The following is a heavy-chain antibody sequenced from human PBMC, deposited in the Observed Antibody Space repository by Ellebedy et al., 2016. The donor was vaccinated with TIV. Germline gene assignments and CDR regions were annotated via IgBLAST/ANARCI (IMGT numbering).Heavy chain of an antibody. D-gene: IGHD2-2*01. Sequence: MPSETLSLTCTVSGGSISRSPSHWGWIRQPPGKGLEWIGSISFSGGTYYSPSLKRRVTISVDTSKNHLSLKLSSVTAADTAVYYCGWDCSSTSCRGGYWGRGTLVTVSS. CDR1: GGSISRSPSH. CDR3: GWDCSSTSCRGGY. V-gene: IGHV4-39*02. CDR2: ISFSGGT. J-gene: IGHJ4*02.